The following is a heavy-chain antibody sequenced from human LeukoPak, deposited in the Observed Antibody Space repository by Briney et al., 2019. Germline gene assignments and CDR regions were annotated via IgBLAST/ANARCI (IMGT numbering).Heavy chain of an antibody. V-gene: IGHV4-61*05. CDR1: GGSISSSNYY. CDR2: IYYSGST. Sequence: SETLSLTCTVSGGSISSSNYYWGWIRQPPGKGLEWIGYIYYSGSTNYNPSLKSRVTISVDTSKNQFSLKLSSVTAADTAVYYCASSGDLDAFDIWGQGTMVTVSS. CDR3: ASSGDLDAFDI. D-gene: IGHD2-21*01. J-gene: IGHJ3*02.